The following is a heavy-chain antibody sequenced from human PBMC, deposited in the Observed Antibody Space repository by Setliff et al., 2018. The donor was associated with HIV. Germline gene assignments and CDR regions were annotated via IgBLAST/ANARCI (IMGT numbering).Heavy chain of an antibody. CDR3: ARRIDNSGTFPDKNWLDP. J-gene: IGHJ5*02. CDR1: GGPMSGYY. Sequence: SETLSLTCTVSGGPMSGYYWSWLRQSPVKGLEWIGTISYSGSTSYNPSLKSRVSMSIDTSKTQFSLKLSSVTAADTAMYYCARRIDNSGTFPDKNWLDPWGQGSPVTVSS. D-gene: IGHD3-10*01. CDR2: ISYSGST. V-gene: IGHV4-59*04.